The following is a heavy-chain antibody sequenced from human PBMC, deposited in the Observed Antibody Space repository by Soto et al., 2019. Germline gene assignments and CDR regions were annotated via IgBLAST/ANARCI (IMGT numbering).Heavy chain of an antibody. D-gene: IGHD2-21*02. CDR2: IYWDDDK. V-gene: IGHV2-5*02. Sequence: QITLKESGPTLVNPTQALTLTCTFSGFSLSTTEEGVGWIRQPPGKAPERLALIYWDDDKRYSPSLKTRPTIATHTSKNEVVVTVTNLDPVDTAMYYCPHISFFSADCYLTPYFDFWGQGILVTVSS. CDR1: GFSLSTTEEG. CDR3: PHISFFSADCYLTPYFDF. J-gene: IGHJ4*02.